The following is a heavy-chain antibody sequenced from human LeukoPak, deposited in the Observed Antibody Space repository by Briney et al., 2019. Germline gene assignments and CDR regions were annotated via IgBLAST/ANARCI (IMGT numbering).Heavy chain of an antibody. CDR1: GFTFSGSA. D-gene: IGHD6-13*01. Sequence: GGSLRLSCAASGFTFSGSAMHWVRQASGKGLEWVGRIRSKASSYATAYAASVKGRFTISRDDSKNTAYLQMNSLKTEDTAVYYCTSLWYSSRDYWGQGTLVTVSS. CDR3: TSLWYSSRDY. V-gene: IGHV3-73*01. CDR2: IRSKASSYAT. J-gene: IGHJ4*02.